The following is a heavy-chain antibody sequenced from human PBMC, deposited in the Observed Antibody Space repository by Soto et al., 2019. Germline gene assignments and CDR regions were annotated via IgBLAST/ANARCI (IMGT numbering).Heavy chain of an antibody. CDR3: ARPLYYYDSSGYDYGMDV. J-gene: IGHJ6*02. CDR2: IYPGDSDT. D-gene: IGHD3-22*01. Sequence: PGESLKISCTGSGYSFSTYWIAWVRQMPGKGLEWMGIIYPGDSDTRYSPSFQGQVTISADKSISTAYLQWSSLKASDTAMYYCARPLYYYDSSGYDYGMDVWGQGTTVTVSS. V-gene: IGHV5-51*01. CDR1: GYSFSTYW.